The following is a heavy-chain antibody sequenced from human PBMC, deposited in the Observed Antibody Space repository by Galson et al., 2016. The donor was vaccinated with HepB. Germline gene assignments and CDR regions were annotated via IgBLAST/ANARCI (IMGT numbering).Heavy chain of an antibody. D-gene: IGHD3-3*01. CDR1: GYTFASYG. V-gene: IGHV1-18*04. J-gene: IGHJ4*02. CDR2: INPYNGNT. CDR3: ARDRIFDDTPAY. Sequence: SVKVSCKASGYTFASYGINWVRQAPGQGLEWMAWINPYNGNTKFARNFQGRVTVTADTSTSTASLELRSLASDDTAVYYCARDRIFDDTPAYWGQGTLVTVSS.